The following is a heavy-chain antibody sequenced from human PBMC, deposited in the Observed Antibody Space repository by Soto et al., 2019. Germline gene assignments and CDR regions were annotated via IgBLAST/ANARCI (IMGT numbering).Heavy chain of an antibody. CDR3: ARSRSHPAMSMVSYFDY. V-gene: IGHV3-23*01. J-gene: IGHJ4*02. D-gene: IGHD3-10*01. CDR2: ISGSGGST. Sequence: PGGSLRLSCAASGFTFSSYAMSWVRQAPGKGLEWVSAISGSGGSTYYADSVKGRFTISRDNSKNTLYLQMDSLRAEDTAVHYCARSRSHPAMSMVSYFDYWGQGTLVTVSS. CDR1: GFTFSSYA.